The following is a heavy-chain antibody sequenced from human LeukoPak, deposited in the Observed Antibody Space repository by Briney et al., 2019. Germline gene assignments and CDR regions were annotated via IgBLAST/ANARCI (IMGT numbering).Heavy chain of an antibody. V-gene: IGHV3-74*01. Sequence: GGSLRLSCAASGFTFSSYWMHWVRQAPGKGLVWVSRINSDGSSTSCADSVKGRFTISRDNAKNTLYLQMDSLRAEDTAVYYCARDGILGSHDYWGQGTLVTVSS. D-gene: IGHD3-3*02. J-gene: IGHJ4*02. CDR1: GFTFSSYW. CDR2: INSDGSST. CDR3: ARDGILGSHDY.